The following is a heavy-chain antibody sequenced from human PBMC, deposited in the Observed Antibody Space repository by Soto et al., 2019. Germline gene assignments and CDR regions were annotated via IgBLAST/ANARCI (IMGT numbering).Heavy chain of an antibody. Sequence: QVQLVESGGGVVQPGRSLRLSCAASGFTFSSYGMHWVRQAPGKGLEWVAVISYDGSNKYYADSVKGRFTISRDNSKNTLYLQMNSLRAEDTAVYYCAKDTVWLNWYFDLWGRGTLVTVSS. CDR3: AKDTVWLNWYFDL. CDR1: GFTFSSYG. D-gene: IGHD4-17*01. CDR2: ISYDGSNK. J-gene: IGHJ2*01. V-gene: IGHV3-30*18.